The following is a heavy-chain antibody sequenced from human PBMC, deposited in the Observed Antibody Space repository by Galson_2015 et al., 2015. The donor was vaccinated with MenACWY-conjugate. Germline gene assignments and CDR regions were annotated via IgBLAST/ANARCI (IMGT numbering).Heavy chain of an antibody. Sequence: SVKVSCKASGDSFNTYRFNWIRQAPGQGPEWLGGIIPVFHTTDYAQRFQGRLTITADESTSTVYMELSSLRTDDTAIYYCASPGVYHEQLTFFDYGCQGSLVTVSS. CDR1: GDSFNTYR. V-gene: IGHV1-69*13. CDR2: IIPVFHTT. D-gene: IGHD2-2*01. CDR3: ASPGVYHEQLTFFDY. J-gene: IGHJ4*02.